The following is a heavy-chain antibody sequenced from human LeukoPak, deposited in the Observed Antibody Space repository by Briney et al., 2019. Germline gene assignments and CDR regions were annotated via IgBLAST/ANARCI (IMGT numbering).Heavy chain of an antibody. Sequence: PGGSLRLSCAASGFTFSSYAMHWVRQAPGKGLEYVSAISSNGGSTYYANSVKGRFTISRDNSKNTLYLQMGSLRAEDMAVYYCAREDETTIYVEGGFDPWGQGTLVTVSS. V-gene: IGHV3-64*01. D-gene: IGHD1-1*01. CDR3: AREDETTIYVEGGFDP. CDR1: GFTFSSYA. CDR2: ISSNGGST. J-gene: IGHJ5*02.